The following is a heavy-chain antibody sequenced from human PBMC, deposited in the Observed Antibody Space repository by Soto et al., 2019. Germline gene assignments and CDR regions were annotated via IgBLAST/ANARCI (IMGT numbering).Heavy chain of an antibody. Sequence: SETLSLTCTVSGGSISSSSYYWGWIRQPPGKGLEWIGSIHYSGSTYYNPSLKSRVTISVDTSKNQFSLKLSSVTAADTAVYYCSRRYASCFDYWGQGTLVTVSS. V-gene: IGHV4-39*01. CDR3: SRRYASCFDY. CDR1: GGSISSSSYY. J-gene: IGHJ4*02. CDR2: IHYSGST. D-gene: IGHD2-2*01.